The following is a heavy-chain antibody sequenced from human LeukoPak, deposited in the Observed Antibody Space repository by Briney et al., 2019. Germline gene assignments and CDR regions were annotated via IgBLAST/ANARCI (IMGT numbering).Heavy chain of an antibody. CDR1: GFTFSSYA. CDR3: AKDGGIYNWNFASLGGFDY. Sequence: GGSLRLSCAASGFTFSSYAMSWVRQAPGKGLEWVSAISGSGGSTYYADSVKGRFTISRDNSKNTLYLQMNSLRAEDTAVYYLAKDGGIYNWNFASLGGFDYWGQGTLVTVSS. D-gene: IGHD1-7*01. J-gene: IGHJ4*02. V-gene: IGHV3-23*01. CDR2: ISGSGGST.